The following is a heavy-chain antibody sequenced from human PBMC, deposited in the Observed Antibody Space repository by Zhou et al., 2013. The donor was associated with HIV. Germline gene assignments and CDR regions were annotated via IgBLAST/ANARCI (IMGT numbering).Heavy chain of an antibody. CDR1: GDSFNRFA. D-gene: IGHD4-17*01. V-gene: IGHV1-69*04. CDR2: IIPLLGRP. J-gene: IGHJ4*02. CDR3: ASPGSVTTVAYFDY. Sequence: QVQLVQSGGEVKEPGTSVKVSCKGSGDSFNRFAISWVRQAPGQGLEWMGRIIPLLGRPVYAQMLPASVIITADTSTSTVYMELTSLTYEDTAVYYCASPGSVTTVAYFDYWGQGTLVTVSS.